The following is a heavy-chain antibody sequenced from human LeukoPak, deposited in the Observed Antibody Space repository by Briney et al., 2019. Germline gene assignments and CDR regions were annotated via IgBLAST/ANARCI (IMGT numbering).Heavy chain of an antibody. V-gene: IGHV4-31*03. CDR2: IYYTGST. J-gene: IGHJ4*02. CDR3: ARGRREYYYDNSGYFDC. D-gene: IGHD3-22*01. Sequence: PSETLSLTCTVSGSSISSGGDCWSWIRQHPGKGLEWIGNIYYTGSTYYNPSLKNRVTISVDTSKKEFSLRLSSVTAADTAVYYCARGRREYYYDNSGYFDCWGQGTLVTVSS. CDR1: GSSISSGGDC.